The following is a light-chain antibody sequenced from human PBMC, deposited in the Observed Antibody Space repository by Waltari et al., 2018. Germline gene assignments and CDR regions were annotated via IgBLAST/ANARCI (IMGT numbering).Light chain of an antibody. V-gene: IGKV1-5*03. Sequence: DIQMTQPPSTLSASAGDRVIITWRASHSSSNWLAWYQQKPVKAPNLLIYKASTLESGVPSMFSCSVSGTDFTLTICSLHPGDIATDFCQQYNSYALLTVGGGT. J-gene: IGKJ4*02. CDR3: QQYNSYALLT. CDR2: KAS. CDR1: HSSSNW.